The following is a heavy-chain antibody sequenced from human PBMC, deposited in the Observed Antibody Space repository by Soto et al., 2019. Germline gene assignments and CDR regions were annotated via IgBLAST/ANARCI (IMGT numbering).Heavy chain of an antibody. Sequence: QVQLQESGPGLVKPSQTLSVTCTVSGGSVSNGDYYWSWIRQPPGKGLEWIGYIYYSGSTYYNPSLNSRVTMSFATSENQFSLKLSSVTDADTAMYYCATESSGSSPPPCAFWGQGTLVTVSS. V-gene: IGHV4-30-4*01. J-gene: IGHJ4*02. D-gene: IGHD3-22*01. CDR3: ATESSGSSPPPCAF. CDR2: IYYSGST. CDR1: GGSVSNGDYY.